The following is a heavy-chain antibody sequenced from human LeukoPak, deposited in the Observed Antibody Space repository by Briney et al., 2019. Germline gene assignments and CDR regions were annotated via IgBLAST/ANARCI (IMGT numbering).Heavy chain of an antibody. CDR1: GYTFTGYY. CDR3: ARDSQGWGLGATRGVFDI. J-gene: IGHJ3*02. V-gene: IGHV1-69*06. CDR2: IIPIFGTA. Sequence: ASVKVSCRASGYTFTGYYMHWVRQAPGQGLEWMGGIIPIFGTANYAQKFQGRVTITADKSTSTAYLELSSLRSEDTAVYYCARDSQGWGLGATRGVFDIWGQGTMVTVSS. D-gene: IGHD1-26*01.